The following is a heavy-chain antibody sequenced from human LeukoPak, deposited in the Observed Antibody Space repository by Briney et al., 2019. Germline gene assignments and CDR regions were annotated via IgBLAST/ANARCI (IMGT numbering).Heavy chain of an antibody. D-gene: IGHD2-2*01. CDR1: GFTVGSHA. J-gene: IGHJ4*02. Sequence: PGGSLRLSCAASGFTVGSHAMTWVRQAPGKGLEWASGITYSGDNTYYAGSVKGRFTISRDNSRNTLFLQMDSLRAEDTAVYYCAKDKLPTAMFSYVYWGQGTLVTVSS. V-gene: IGHV3-23*01. CDR3: AKDKLPTAMFSYVY. CDR2: ITYSGDNT.